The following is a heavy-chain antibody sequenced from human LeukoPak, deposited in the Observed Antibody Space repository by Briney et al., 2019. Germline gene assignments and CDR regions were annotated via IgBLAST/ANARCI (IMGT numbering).Heavy chain of an antibody. J-gene: IGHJ6*03. CDR3: ARGRDYYYDSSGYYYHMDV. CDR2: INPNSGGT. V-gene: IGHV1-2*02. D-gene: IGHD3-22*01. CDR1: GYTFTGYY. Sequence: ASVKVSCKASGYTFTGYYMHWVRQAPGQGLEWMGWINPNSGGTNYAQKFQGRVTMTRNTSISTAYMELSSLRSEDTAVYYCARGRDYYYDSSGYYYHMDVWGKGTTVTVSS.